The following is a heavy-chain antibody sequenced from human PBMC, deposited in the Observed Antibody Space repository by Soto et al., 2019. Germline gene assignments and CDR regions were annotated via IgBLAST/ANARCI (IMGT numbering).Heavy chain of an antibody. CDR2: IYSGGST. CDR3: ARERRCCSGGSCSDDAFDI. V-gene: IGHV3-53*01. CDR1: RFTASCNY. Sequence: EVQLVESGGGLIQPGGSLRLSCAASRFTASCNYMSWVRQTPGKGLEWVSVIYSGGSTYYADSVKGRFTISRDNSKNTLYLQMNSLRAEDTAVYYCARERRCCSGGSCSDDAFDIWGQGTMVTVSS. J-gene: IGHJ3*02. D-gene: IGHD2-15*01.